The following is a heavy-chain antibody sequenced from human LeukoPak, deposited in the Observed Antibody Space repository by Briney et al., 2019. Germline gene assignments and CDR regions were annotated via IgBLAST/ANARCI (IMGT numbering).Heavy chain of an antibody. Sequence: GGSLRLSCAASGFTFSSYAMGWVRQAPGKGLEWVSAISGSGGSTYYADSVKGRFTISRDNSKNTLYLQMNSLRAEDTAVYYCAKDGEWRYYGSGSRPYYYYYMDVWGKGTTVTVSS. J-gene: IGHJ6*03. D-gene: IGHD3-10*01. CDR3: AKDGEWRYYGSGSRPYYYYYMDV. CDR1: GFTFSSYA. CDR2: ISGSGGST. V-gene: IGHV3-23*01.